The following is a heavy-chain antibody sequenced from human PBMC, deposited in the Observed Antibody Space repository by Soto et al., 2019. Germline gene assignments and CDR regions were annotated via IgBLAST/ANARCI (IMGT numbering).Heavy chain of an antibody. V-gene: IGHV4-39*01. CDR1: GGSISSSDFY. J-gene: IGHJ5*02. CDR3: AVVGSTGNWFDP. Sequence: SSETLSLTCTVSGGSISSSDFYWGWLRQTPGKGLEFIGSMYYSGTTYYNPSLKSRVTISVDTSKNQFTLKLISVTAADTAVYYCAVVGSTGNWFDPWGEGALVTVSS. D-gene: IGHD2-15*01. CDR2: MYYSGTT.